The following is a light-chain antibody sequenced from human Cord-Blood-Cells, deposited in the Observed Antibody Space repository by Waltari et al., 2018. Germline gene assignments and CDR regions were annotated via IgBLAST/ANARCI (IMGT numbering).Light chain of an antibody. V-gene: IGKV1-8*01. CDR3: QQYYSYPYT. Sequence: AIRMTQPPSSFSASTGDRVTITCRASQGISSYLAWYQQKPGKAPKLLIYAASTLQSGVPSRFSGSGSGTDFTLTISCLQSEDFATYYCQQYYSYPYTFGHGTKLEIK. CDR1: QGISSY. CDR2: AAS. J-gene: IGKJ2*01.